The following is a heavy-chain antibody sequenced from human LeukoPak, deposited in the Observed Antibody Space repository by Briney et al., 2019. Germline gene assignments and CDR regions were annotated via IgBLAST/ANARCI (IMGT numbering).Heavy chain of an antibody. CDR3: ARHYMSGWSDY. V-gene: IGHV3-33*01. J-gene: IGHJ4*02. CDR1: GFTFSRHG. CDR2: IWYDGSNK. D-gene: IGHD6-19*01. Sequence: GGSLRLSCAVSGFTFSRHGMHWVSQAPGKGLEWVAIIWYDGSNKYYADSVKDRFTISRDNFNNILYLQMNSLRAEDTAVYYCARHYMSGWSDYWGQGTLVTVSS.